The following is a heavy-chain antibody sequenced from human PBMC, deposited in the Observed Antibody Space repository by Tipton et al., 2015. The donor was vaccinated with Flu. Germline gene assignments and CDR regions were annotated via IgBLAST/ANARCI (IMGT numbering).Heavy chain of an antibody. CDR2: ICPGSM. CDR1: ADSISSDYY. V-gene: IGHV4-38-2*02. Sequence: TLSLTCTISADSISSDYYWGWIRQPPGKGLQWIGNICPGSMYYNPSLKSRLTLSLDTSRIQFSLRLTSVTAADTAVYYCARSTYHYGSGSSDYWGQGTLVTVSS. CDR3: ARSTYHYGSGSSDY. D-gene: IGHD3-10*01. J-gene: IGHJ4*02.